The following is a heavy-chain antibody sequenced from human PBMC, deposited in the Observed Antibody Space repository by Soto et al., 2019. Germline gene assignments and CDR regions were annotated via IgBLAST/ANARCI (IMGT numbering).Heavy chain of an antibody. CDR1: RFTFSSYA. Sequence: GGSLRLSCAASRFTFSSYAMNWVRQAPGKGLEWVSTISGSGGNTYYADSVKGRFTISRDNSKNTLYLQMNSLRVEDTAVYYCATSGGGIAAAGYNCFDPWGQGTLVTVSS. J-gene: IGHJ5*02. V-gene: IGHV3-23*01. CDR2: ISGSGGNT. D-gene: IGHD6-13*01. CDR3: ATSGGGIAAAGYNCFDP.